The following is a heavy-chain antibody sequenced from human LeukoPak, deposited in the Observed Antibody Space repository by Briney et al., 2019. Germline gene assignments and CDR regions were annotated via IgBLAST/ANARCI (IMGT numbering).Heavy chain of an antibody. CDR3: ANYRSGGGGYYSGLEH. CDR1: GFTFRNYA. CDR2: TSGSGDIR. D-gene: IGHD2-15*01. V-gene: IGHV3-23*01. J-gene: IGHJ1*01. Sequence: PGGSLRLSCAASGFTFRNYAMTWVRQAPGKGLERVSRTSGSGDIRLYADSVKGRFTISRTNSENRLYLQMNSLRADDTGVYYCANYRSGGGGYYSGLEHWGQGTQVTVSS.